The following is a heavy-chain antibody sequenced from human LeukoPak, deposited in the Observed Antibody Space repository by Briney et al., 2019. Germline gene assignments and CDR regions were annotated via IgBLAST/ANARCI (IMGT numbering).Heavy chain of an antibody. CDR3: ASGGGYSSAWHSSDY. CDR1: GFTFSSYA. Sequence: PGGSLRLSCAASGFTFSSYAMSWVRQAPGKGLEWVSAISGSGGSTYYADSVKGRFTISRDNSKNTLYLQMNSLRAEDTALYYYASGGGYSSAWHSSDYWGQGNLVTVSS. J-gene: IGHJ4*02. V-gene: IGHV3-23*01. CDR2: ISGSGGST. D-gene: IGHD6-19*01.